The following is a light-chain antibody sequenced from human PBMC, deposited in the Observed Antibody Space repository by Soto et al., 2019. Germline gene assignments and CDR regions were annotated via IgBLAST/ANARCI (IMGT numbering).Light chain of an antibody. CDR3: QQYDNLPLT. Sequence: DIQMIQSPSSLSASVGDRVTITCQASQDISNYLNWYQQKPGEAPKLLIYDASNLETGVPSRFSGSGSGTDFTFTISSLQPEDIATYYCQQYDNLPLTFGGGTKVEIK. V-gene: IGKV1-33*01. CDR1: QDISNY. CDR2: DAS. J-gene: IGKJ4*01.